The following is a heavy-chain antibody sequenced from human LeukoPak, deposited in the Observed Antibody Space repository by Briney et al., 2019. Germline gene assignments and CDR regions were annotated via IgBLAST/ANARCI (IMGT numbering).Heavy chain of an antibody. Sequence: GESPKISCKGSGFSFTNHWIGWVRQEPGKGLEWMGIIYPGDSDTRYSPSFQGQVTISADKSISTAYLQWSSLKASDTAMYYCARRDGDYVEYFQHWGQGTLVTVSS. CDR2: IYPGDSDT. CDR1: GFSFTNHW. CDR3: ARRDGDYVEYFQH. D-gene: IGHD4-17*01. J-gene: IGHJ1*01. V-gene: IGHV5-51*01.